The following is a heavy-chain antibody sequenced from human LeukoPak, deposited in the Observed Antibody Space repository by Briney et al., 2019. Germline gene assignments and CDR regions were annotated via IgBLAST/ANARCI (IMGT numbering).Heavy chain of an antibody. V-gene: IGHV1-2*02. CDR3: ARALYDSSDYYYN. J-gene: IGHJ4*02. D-gene: IGHD3-22*01. CDR2: INPNSGGT. Sequence: ASVKVSCKGSGYSFTGYYMHWVRQAPGQGLEWMGWINPNSGGTAYAQKFQGRVTMTRDTSISTAYMELSRLRSDDTAVYYCARALYDSSDYYYNWGQGTLVTVSS. CDR1: GYSFTGYY.